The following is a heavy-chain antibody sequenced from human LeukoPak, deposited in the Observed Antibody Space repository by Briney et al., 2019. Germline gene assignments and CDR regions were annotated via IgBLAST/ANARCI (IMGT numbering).Heavy chain of an antibody. CDR1: GFTFSSYS. Sequence: GGSLRLSCAASGFTFSSYSMNWVRQAPGKGLEWVSSISSSSSYIYYADSVKGRFTISRDNAKNSLYLQMNSLRAEDTAVYYCARDGPLSITGTTGFLDYWGQGPLVTVSS. V-gene: IGHV3-21*01. CDR2: ISSSSSYI. J-gene: IGHJ4*02. D-gene: IGHD1-7*01. CDR3: ARDGPLSITGTTGFLDY.